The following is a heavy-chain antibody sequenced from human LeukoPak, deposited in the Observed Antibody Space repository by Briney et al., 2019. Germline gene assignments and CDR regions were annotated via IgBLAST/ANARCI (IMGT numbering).Heavy chain of an antibody. V-gene: IGHV3-73*01. J-gene: IGHJ3*02. CDR2: IRSKANSYAT. D-gene: IGHD6-13*01. CDR1: GXTFSSYW. Sequence: GGSLRLSCAASGXTFSSYWVSWVRQAPGKGLECVGRIRSKANSYATAYAASVKGRFTISRDDSKNTAYLQMNSLKAEDTAVYYCTSYIAAAGRTKAFDIWGQGTMVTVSS. CDR3: TSYIAAAGRTKAFDI.